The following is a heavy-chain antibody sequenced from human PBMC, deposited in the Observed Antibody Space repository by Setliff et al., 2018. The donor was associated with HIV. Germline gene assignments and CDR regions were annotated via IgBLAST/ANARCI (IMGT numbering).Heavy chain of an antibody. J-gene: IGHJ4*02. CDR2: VYYSGST. CDR3: AKDRSGSYRTFDS. D-gene: IGHD1-26*01. Sequence: ETLSLTCTVSGASSIYFWGWIRQPPGKGLEWIGSVYYSGSTYYNPSLKSRVTISMDTSKNQFSLKLNSVTAADTAVYYCAKDRSGSYRTFDSWGPGILVTVSS. V-gene: IGHV4-39*07. CDR1: GASSIYF.